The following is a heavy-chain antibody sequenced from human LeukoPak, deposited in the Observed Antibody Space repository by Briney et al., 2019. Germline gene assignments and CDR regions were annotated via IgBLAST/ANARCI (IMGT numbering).Heavy chain of an antibody. D-gene: IGHD1-26*01. CDR1: GGSISSYY. CDR2: IYYSGST. CDR3: ARDGEFELGGSLDSGY. Sequence: SETLSLTCTVSGGSISSYYWSWIRQPPGKGLEWIGYIYYSGSTNYNPSLKSRVTISVDTSKNQFSLKLSSVTAADTAVYYCARDGEFELGGSLDSGYWGQGTLVTVSS. V-gene: IGHV4-59*01. J-gene: IGHJ4*02.